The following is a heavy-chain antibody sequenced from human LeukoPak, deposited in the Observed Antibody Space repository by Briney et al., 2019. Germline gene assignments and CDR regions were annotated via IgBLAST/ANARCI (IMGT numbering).Heavy chain of an antibody. D-gene: IGHD3-22*01. CDR1: GFTFSSYA. J-gene: IGHJ4*02. V-gene: IGHV3-23*01. CDR2: ISGSGGST. Sequence: PGRSLRLSCAASGFTFSSYAMSWVRQAPGKGLEWVSAISGSGGSTYYADSVKGRFTISRDNSKNTLYLQMNSLRAEDTAVYYCAKEGSITMIVVVIGQFDYWGQGTLVTVSS. CDR3: AKEGSITMIVVVIGQFDY.